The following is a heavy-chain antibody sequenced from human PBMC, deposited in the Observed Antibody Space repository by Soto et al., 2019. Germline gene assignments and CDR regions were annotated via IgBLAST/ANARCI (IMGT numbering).Heavy chain of an antibody. V-gene: IGHV3-48*03. CDR3: ARDRSNGWFDP. J-gene: IGHJ5*02. Sequence: GSLRLSCAASGFTFSSYEMNWVRQAPGKGLEWVSYISSSGSTIYYADSVKGRFTISRDNAKNSLYLQMNSLRAEDTAVYYCARDRSNGWFDPWGQGTLVTVSS. CDR2: ISSSGSTI. D-gene: IGHD2-8*01. CDR1: GFTFSSYE.